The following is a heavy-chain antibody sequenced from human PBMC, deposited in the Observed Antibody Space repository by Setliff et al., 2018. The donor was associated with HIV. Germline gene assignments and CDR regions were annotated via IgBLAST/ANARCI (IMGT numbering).Heavy chain of an antibody. D-gene: IGHD3-3*01. CDR2: TNTNTGNP. Sequence: VASVKVSCKASGYSLTSYSINWVRQAPGQGLEWMGYTNTNTGNPTYAQGFTGRFVFSVDTPVSTAYLQIFSLKAEDTAVYYCTRDHTPPPNYDFWSGQIDLRNIFYYMDVWGTGSPVTVS. J-gene: IGHJ6*03. CDR3: TRDHTPPPNYDFWSGQIDLRNIFYYMDV. V-gene: IGHV7-4-1*01. CDR1: GYSLTSYS.